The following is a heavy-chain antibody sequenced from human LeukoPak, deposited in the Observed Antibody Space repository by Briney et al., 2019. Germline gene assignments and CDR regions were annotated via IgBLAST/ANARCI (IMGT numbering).Heavy chain of an antibody. J-gene: IGHJ5*02. Sequence: GASVKVSCKASGYTFTSYAMNWVRQAPGQGLEWMGWINTNTGNPTYAQGFTGRFVFSLDTSVSTAYLQISSLKAEDTAVYYCARDWAFRWFGEFVSHWFDPWGQGTLVTVSS. D-gene: IGHD3-10*01. CDR2: INTNTGNP. V-gene: IGHV7-4-1*02. CDR1: GYTFTSYA. CDR3: ARDWAFRWFGEFVSHWFDP.